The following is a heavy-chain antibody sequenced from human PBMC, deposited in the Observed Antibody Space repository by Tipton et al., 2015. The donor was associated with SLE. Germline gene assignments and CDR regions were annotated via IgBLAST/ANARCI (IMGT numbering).Heavy chain of an antibody. D-gene: IGHD5-24*01. CDR1: GFALSSSA. J-gene: IGHJ4*02. V-gene: IGHV3-30*18. Sequence: SLRLSCAASGFALSSSAMHWVRQAPGKGLEWVAVIWLDGTNIKYADSVRGRFAISRDDSKNTLFLQMRSARPEDTAVYYCAKEGAGDGYVLDHWGQGALVTVSS. CDR3: AKEGAGDGYVLDH. CDR2: IWLDGTNI.